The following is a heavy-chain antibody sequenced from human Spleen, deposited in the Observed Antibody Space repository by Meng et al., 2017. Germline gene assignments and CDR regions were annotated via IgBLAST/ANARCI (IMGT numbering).Heavy chain of an antibody. Sequence: SGPTLVKPTETLTLTCTFSGLPLSRSGEGVGWIRQPPGKALEWLAFIYWNDDKRYSPSLKSRLTISTDNSRNQVVLTMTNMDPVDTATYYCAHRPLTSYYFGSYHFDSWGQGTLVTVSS. CDR2: IYWNDDK. CDR3: AHRPLTSYYFGSYHFDS. D-gene: IGHD3-9*01. V-gene: IGHV2-5*01. J-gene: IGHJ4*02. CDR1: GLPLSRSGEG.